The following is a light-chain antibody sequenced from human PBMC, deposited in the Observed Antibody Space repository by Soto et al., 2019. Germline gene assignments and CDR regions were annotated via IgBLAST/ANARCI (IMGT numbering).Light chain of an antibody. CDR2: DAT. V-gene: IGKV1-13*02. CDR1: QGVSLS. J-gene: IGKJ5*01. CDR3: QQFEIYPIT. Sequence: AIQLTQSPSSLSASVGDRVTITCRASQGVSLSIAWYQQTPGRAPNLLIYDATALASGVPSRFSASGSGTDFVLTISILQPEDFATYFCQQFEIYPITFGQGTRLHI.